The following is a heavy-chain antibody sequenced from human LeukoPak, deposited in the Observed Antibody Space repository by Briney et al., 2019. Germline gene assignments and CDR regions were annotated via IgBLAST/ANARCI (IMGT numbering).Heavy chain of an antibody. V-gene: IGHV3-23*01. CDR2: ISGSGTST. CDR3: ARDFYDILTGYYRGCYFDY. D-gene: IGHD3-9*01. Sequence: GGSLRLSCAASGFTFSSCAMSWVRQAPGKGLEWVSGISGSGTSTYYADSVKGRFTISRDNAKNSLYLQMNSLRAEDTAVYYCARDFYDILTGYYRGCYFDYWGQGTLVTVSS. J-gene: IGHJ4*02. CDR1: GFTFSSCA.